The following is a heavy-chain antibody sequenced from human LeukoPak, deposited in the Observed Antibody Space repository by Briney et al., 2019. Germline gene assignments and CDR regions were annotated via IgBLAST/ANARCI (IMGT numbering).Heavy chain of an antibody. CDR3: ARGEAAAGNYYFDY. Sequence: PSETLSLTCTVSGGSVSSTYYYWGWIRQPPGKGLEWIGNIYNSGRTYYNPSLKSRVTISVDTSKNQFSLKLSSVTAADTAVYYCARGEAAAGNYYFDYWGQGTLVTVSS. CDR2: IYNSGRT. D-gene: IGHD6-13*01. J-gene: IGHJ4*02. V-gene: IGHV4-39*01. CDR1: GGSVSSTYYY.